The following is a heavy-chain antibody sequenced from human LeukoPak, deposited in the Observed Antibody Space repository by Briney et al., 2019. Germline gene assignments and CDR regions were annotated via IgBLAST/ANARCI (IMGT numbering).Heavy chain of an antibody. CDR2: IPYDGNNK. J-gene: IGHJ6*03. Sequence: PGGSLRLSCAASGFAFSRHGIHWIRQAPGKGLEWVAFIPYDGNNKFYADSVKGRFTISRDNSKNTLYLQMNSLRAEDTSVYYCAKGVGGSANYYYMDVWGKGTTVTVS. CDR1: GFAFSRHG. CDR3: AKGVGGSANYYYMDV. V-gene: IGHV3-30*02. D-gene: IGHD3-10*01.